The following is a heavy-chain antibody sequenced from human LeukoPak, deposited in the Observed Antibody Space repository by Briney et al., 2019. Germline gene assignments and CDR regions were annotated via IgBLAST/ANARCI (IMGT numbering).Heavy chain of an antibody. J-gene: IGHJ4*02. Sequence: GGSLRLSCAASGFTFDDYGMSWVRQAPGKGLEWVSGINWNGGGTGYADSVKGRFTIARDNAKNSLYLVMNSLRADDTAVYYCAHPYCSGGSCYHEGGDYWGQGTLVTVSS. CDR1: GFTFDDYG. CDR2: INWNGGGT. V-gene: IGHV3-20*04. CDR3: AHPYCSGGSCYHEGGDY. D-gene: IGHD2-15*01.